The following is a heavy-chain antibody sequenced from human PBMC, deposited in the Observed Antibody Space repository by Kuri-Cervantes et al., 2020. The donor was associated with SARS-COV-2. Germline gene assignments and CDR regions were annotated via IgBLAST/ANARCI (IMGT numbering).Heavy chain of an antibody. CDR2: MNNDGTII. J-gene: IGHJ2*01. CDR1: GFAFSNSW. CDR3: TRAGNWYFDL. Sequence: GESLKISCAASGFAFSNSWMHWVRQAPGEGLVWVSRMNNDGTIITYADIVKGRFTISRDNAKNTLYLQMNSLRVEDTAVYYCTRAGNWYFDLWGRGTLVTVSS. V-gene: IGHV3-74*03.